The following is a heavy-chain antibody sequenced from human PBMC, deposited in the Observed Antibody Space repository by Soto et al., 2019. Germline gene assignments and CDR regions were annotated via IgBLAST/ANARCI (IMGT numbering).Heavy chain of an antibody. CDR1: GDSIISSYY. D-gene: IGHD3-3*01. CDR3: AREQTYYDFWSGGCTAPKGMAF. Sequence: SETLSRTCTVSGDSIISSYYWSWIRQPPGNGLEWIGNIYNSGSTNYNPSLKSRVARSLDTSKNQFSLKLSSVTAADSAGYYCAREQTYYDFWSGGCTAPKGMAFWDKRSTVTVSS. J-gene: IGHJ6*04. V-gene: IGHV4-59*01. CDR2: IYNSGST.